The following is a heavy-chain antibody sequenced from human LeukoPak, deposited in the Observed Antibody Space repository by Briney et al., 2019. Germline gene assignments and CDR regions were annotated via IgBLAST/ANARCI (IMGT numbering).Heavy chain of an antibody. CDR1: GFTFSSYW. V-gene: IGHV3-23*01. CDR2: ISGNGFST. D-gene: IGHD5-12*01. Sequence: GGSLRLSCAASGFTFSSYWMNWVRQAPGKGLEWVSGISGNGFSTDYADSVKGRFTISRDNSKNTLYLQVDSLTAVDTAVYYCAKSPLKYSGYDYLDYWGQGTLVTVSS. CDR3: AKSPLKYSGYDYLDY. J-gene: IGHJ4*02.